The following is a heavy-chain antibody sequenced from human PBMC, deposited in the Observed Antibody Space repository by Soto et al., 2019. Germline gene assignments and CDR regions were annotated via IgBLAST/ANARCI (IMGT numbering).Heavy chain of an antibody. Sequence: PGGPLRLSFAASGFTFSSYAMSWVRQAPGKGLGWGSAIIGSGGSTYYADSVKGRFTISRDNSKNTLYLQMNRRRAEDTAIYYCARSGDLVRHGYYDDSSGYYYYFDYWGQGTLVTVSS. J-gene: IGHJ4*02. V-gene: IGHV3-23*01. CDR3: ARSGDLVRHGYYDDSSGYYYYFDY. CDR2: IIGSGGST. CDR1: GFTFSSYA. D-gene: IGHD3-22*01.